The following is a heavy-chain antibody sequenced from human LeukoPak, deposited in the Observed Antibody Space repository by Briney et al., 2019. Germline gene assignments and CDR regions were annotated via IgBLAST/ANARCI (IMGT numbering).Heavy chain of an antibody. CDR2: INPSGGST. CDR3: ARSSNNNWFDP. Sequence: GASVKVSCKASGYTFTSYYMHWVRQAPGQGLEWMGIINPSGGSTSYAQKFQGRVTMTRDMSTSTVYMELSSLRSEDTAVYYCARSSNNNWFDPWGQGTLVTVSS. J-gene: IGHJ5*02. V-gene: IGHV1-46*01. CDR1: GYTFTSYY. D-gene: IGHD2/OR15-2a*01.